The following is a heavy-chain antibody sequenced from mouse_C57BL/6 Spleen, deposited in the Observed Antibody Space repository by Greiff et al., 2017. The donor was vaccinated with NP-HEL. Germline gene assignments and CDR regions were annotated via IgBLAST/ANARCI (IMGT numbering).Heavy chain of an antibody. D-gene: IGHD2-2*01. CDR3: ARESYGYDFDY. Sequence: VQLKQSGPVLVKPGASVKMSCKASGYTFTDYYMNWVKQSHGKSLEWIGVINPYNGGTSYNQKFKGKATLTVDKSSSTAYMELNSLTSEDSAVYYCARESYGYDFDYWGQGTTLTVSS. CDR2: INPYNGGT. J-gene: IGHJ2*01. V-gene: IGHV1-19*01. CDR1: GYTFTDYY.